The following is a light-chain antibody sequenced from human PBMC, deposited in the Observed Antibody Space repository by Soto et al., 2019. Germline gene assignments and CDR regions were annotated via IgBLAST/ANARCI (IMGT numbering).Light chain of an antibody. J-gene: IGKJ1*01. CDR3: QQYQNSPRT. CDR1: QSVGGNS. CDR2: DTS. Sequence: SLGSLSMSQGARATLPCRASQSVGGNSLAWYQQRPGHAPRVLIYDTSKRATGIPDRFSGSVSGTDGTITISRLQTADGTVYYCQQYQNSPRTFGHRT. V-gene: IGKV3-20*01.